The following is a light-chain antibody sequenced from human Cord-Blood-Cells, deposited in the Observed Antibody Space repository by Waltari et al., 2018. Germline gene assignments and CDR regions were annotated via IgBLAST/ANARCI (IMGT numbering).Light chain of an antibody. Sequence: EIVLTHSPATLSLSPWERATLTCRTSQSVSSYLAWYQQKPGQAPMLLIYDASNRATGIPAMFSGSGSGTDFTLTISSLEPEDFAVYYCQQRSNWLTFGGGTKVEIK. CDR3: QQRSNWLT. V-gene: IGKV3-11*01. CDR2: DAS. CDR1: QSVSSY. J-gene: IGKJ4*01.